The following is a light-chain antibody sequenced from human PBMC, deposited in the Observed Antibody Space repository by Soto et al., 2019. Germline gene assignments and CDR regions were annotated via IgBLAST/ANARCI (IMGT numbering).Light chain of an antibody. CDR2: DTS. CDR1: QSVTRY. J-gene: IGKJ3*01. CDR3: QQRFSWPPFT. V-gene: IGKV3-11*01. Sequence: EIGLTQSPATLSLSPGERATLSCRASQSVTRYLAWYQQKPGQAPRLLIHDTSTRATGVPDTFSGSGSGTEFTLTISSLEPEDFAMYYCQQRFSWPPFTFGPGTKVDIK.